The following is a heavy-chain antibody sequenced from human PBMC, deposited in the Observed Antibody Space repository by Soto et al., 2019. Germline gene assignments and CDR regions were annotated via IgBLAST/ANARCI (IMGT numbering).Heavy chain of an antibody. CDR1: GGSISSGGYP. CDR2: IYHSGST. CDR3: ARVREYRGKGKVFDI. D-gene: IGHD5-12*01. J-gene: IGHJ3*02. Sequence: SETLSLTCAVSGGSISSGGYPWSWIRQPPGKGLEWIGYIYHSGSTTYNPSLKSRVTISVDTSKTQFSLKLTSVTAADTAAYYCARVREYRGKGKVFDIWGQGTRVTVSS. V-gene: IGHV4-30-2*01.